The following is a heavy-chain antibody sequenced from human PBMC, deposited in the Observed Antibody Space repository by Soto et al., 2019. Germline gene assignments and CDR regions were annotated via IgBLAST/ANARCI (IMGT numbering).Heavy chain of an antibody. J-gene: IGHJ6*02. V-gene: IGHV3-21*01. CDR3: ARDPSIASRRADGYGMDV. CDR1: GFTFSSYS. D-gene: IGHD6-6*01. Sequence: GGSLRLSCAASGFTFSSYSMNWVRQAPGKGLEWVSSISSSSSYIYYAGSVKGRFTISRDNAKNSLYLQMNSLRAEDTAVYYCARDPSIASRRADGYGMDVLCQGTTVAVSS. CDR2: ISSSSSYI.